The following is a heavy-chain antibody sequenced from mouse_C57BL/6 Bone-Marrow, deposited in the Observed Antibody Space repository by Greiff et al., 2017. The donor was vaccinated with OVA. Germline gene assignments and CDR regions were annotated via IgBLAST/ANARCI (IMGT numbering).Heavy chain of an antibody. CDR2: IHPNSGST. CDR1: GYTFTSYW. CDR3: ARGEYYGSIYFDY. J-gene: IGHJ2*01. Sequence: QVQLQQPGAELVKPGASVKLSCKASGYTFTSYWMHWVKQRPGQGLEWIGMIHPNSGSTNYNEKFKSKATLTVDKSSSTAYMQLSSLTSEDSAVYYCARGEYYGSIYFDYWGQGTTLTVSS. D-gene: IGHD1-1*01. V-gene: IGHV1-64*01.